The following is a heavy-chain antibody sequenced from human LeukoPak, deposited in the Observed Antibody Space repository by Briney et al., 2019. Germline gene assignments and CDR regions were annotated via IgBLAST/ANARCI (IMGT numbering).Heavy chain of an antibody. V-gene: IGHV4-59*01. J-gene: IGHJ4*02. CDR1: GGSFSGYY. CDR2: IYYSGST. Sequence: SETLSLTCAVYGGSFSGYYWSWIRQPPGKGLEWIGYIYYSGSTNYNPSLKSRVTISVDTSKNQFSLKLSSVTAADTAVYYCARTIRNYYDSSGYHDYWGQGTLVTVSS. CDR3: ARTIRNYYDSSGYHDY. D-gene: IGHD3-22*01.